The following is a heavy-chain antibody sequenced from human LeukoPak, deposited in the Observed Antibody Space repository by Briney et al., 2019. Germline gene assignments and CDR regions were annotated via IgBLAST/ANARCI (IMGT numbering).Heavy chain of an antibody. CDR2: IYYSGST. J-gene: IGHJ4*02. CDR3: ARVQASALGY. CDR1: GGSISSYY. V-gene: IGHV4-59*01. Sequence: PSETLPLTCTVSGGSISSYYWSWIRQPPGKGLEWIGYIYYSGSTNYNPSLKSRVTISVDTSKNQFSLKLSSVTAADTAVYYCARVQASALGYWGQGTLVTVSS.